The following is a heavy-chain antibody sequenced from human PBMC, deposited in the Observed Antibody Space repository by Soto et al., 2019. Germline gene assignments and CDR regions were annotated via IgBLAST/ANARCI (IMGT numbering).Heavy chain of an antibody. CDR1: GYTFTSYD. J-gene: IGHJ6*02. V-gene: IGHV1-8*01. CDR3: ARDANYYYGSGRYYYYGMDV. CDR2: MNPNSGNT. D-gene: IGHD3-10*01. Sequence: QVQLVQSGAEVKKPGASVKVSCKASGYTFTSYDINWVRQATGQGLEWMGWMNPNSGNTGYAQKFQGGVTMTRNTSTSTAYMELSSLRSEDTAVYYCARDANYYYGSGRYYYYGMDVWGQGTTVTVSS.